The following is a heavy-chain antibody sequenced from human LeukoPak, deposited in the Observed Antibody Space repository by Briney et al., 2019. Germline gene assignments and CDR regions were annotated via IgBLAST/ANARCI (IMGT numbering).Heavy chain of an antibody. J-gene: IGHJ4*02. V-gene: IGHV3-11*05. CDR2: MSSSSYT. CDR3: ARDSGYSGYSDY. CDR1: GFXFSDYY. Sequence: GGSLRLSCAASGFXFSDYYMSWIRQAPRKGLEWVSGMSSSSYTDYADSVKGRFNISRDNAKNSLNLQMNSLRAEDTAVYYCARDSGYSGYSDYWGQGTLVTVSS. D-gene: IGHD5-12*01.